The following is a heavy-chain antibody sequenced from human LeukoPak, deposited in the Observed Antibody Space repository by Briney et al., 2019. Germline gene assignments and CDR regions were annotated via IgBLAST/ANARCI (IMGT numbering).Heavy chain of an antibody. CDR1: GFTFSSYG. V-gene: IGHV3-30*03. CDR2: ISYDGSNK. CDR3: AREQEAFDI. Sequence: PGGSLRLSCAASGFTFSSYGMHWVRQAPGKGLEWVAVISYDGSNKYYADSVKGRFTISRDNSKNTLSLQMNSLTTEDTAEYYCAREQEAFDIWGQGTMVTVSS. J-gene: IGHJ3*02.